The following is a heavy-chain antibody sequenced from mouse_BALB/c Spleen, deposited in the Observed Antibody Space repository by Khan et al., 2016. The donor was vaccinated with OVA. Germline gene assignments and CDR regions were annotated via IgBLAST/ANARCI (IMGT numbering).Heavy chain of an antibody. J-gene: IGHJ3*01. Sequence: QVQLHQSGAELVKPGASVRLSCKASGYTFSSYYMYWVKQRPGQGLEWIGGINPSNGGTNFNEKFKTKATLTVDKSSNTAYMQLSSLTSEDSAVYYCTRSGYANPFAYWGQGTLVTVSA. CDR3: TRSGYANPFAY. D-gene: IGHD2-10*02. CDR1: GYTFSSYY. V-gene: IGHV1S81*02. CDR2: INPSNGGT.